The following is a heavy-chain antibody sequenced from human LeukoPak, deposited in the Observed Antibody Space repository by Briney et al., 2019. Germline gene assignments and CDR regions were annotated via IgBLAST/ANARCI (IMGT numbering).Heavy chain of an antibody. D-gene: IGHD1-26*01. V-gene: IGHV3-11*01. Sequence: GGSLRLSCAASGFTFSDYYMSWIRQAPGKGLDWISYISTSASTIFYADSVKGRFTISRDNAKNSLYLQMNSLRAEDTAVYYCARDTVGADFDYWGQGTLVTVSS. CDR3: ARDTVGADFDY. J-gene: IGHJ4*02. CDR1: GFTFSDYY. CDR2: ISTSASTI.